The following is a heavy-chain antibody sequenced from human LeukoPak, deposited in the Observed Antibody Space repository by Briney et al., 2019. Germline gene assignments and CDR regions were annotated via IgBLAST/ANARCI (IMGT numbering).Heavy chain of an antibody. V-gene: IGHV3-23*01. J-gene: IGHJ2*01. CDR3: AKDRTVGASYWYFDL. Sequence: GGSLRLSCVASGFGFSYYDMNWARQAPGKGLEWVSGISSSGSGDNTYYADSVKGRFTISRDSSKNTLFLHMNTLRAEDTAIYYCAKDRTVGASYWYFDLWGRGTLVTVSS. CDR2: ISSSGSGDNT. CDR1: GFGFSYYD. D-gene: IGHD1-26*01.